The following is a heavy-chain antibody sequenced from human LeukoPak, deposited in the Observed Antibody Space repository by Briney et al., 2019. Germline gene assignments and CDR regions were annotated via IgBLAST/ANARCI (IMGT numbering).Heavy chain of an antibody. CDR1: GYTLTELS. D-gene: IGHD6-13*01. V-gene: IGHV1-24*01. CDR3: ARDFEGPRSESSGQQLVPWSY. CDR2: FDPEDGET. Sequence: ASVKVSCKVSGYTLTELSMHWVRQAPGKGLEWMGGFDPEDGETIYAQKFQGRVTMTEDTSTDTAYMELRSLRSDDTAVYYCARDFEGPRSESSGQQLVPWSYWGQGTLVTVSS. J-gene: IGHJ4*02.